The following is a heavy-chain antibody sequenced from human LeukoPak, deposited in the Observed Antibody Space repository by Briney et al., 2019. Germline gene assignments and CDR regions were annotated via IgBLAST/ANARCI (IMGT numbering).Heavy chain of an antibody. CDR1: GYTFTSYG. CDR3: ASTSPYCSSTSCYTFDY. CDR2: ISAYNGNT. D-gene: IGHD2-2*02. V-gene: IGHV1-18*01. J-gene: IGHJ4*02. Sequence: ASVKVSCKASGYTFTSYGISWVRQAPGQGLEWMGWISAYNGNTNYAQKLQGRVTMTTDTSTSTAYMELRSLRSDDTAVYYCASTSPYCSSTSCYTFDYWGQGTLVTVSS.